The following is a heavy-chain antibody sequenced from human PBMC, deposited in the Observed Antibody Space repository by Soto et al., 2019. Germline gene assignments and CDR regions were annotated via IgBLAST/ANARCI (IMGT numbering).Heavy chain of an antibody. Sequence: QVHLVESGGGVVQPGRSLRLSCAASGFTFSTYGIHWVRQAPGEGLEWVAIISYDGSDKWYVDSVKGRFTVSRDNSKNTLYLQMNSLRPEDTAIYYCGKDINSARDGYHYGADYWGQGTLVTVSS. V-gene: IGHV3-30*18. D-gene: IGHD5-18*01. CDR3: GKDINSARDGYHYGADY. CDR1: GFTFSTYG. CDR2: ISYDGSDK. J-gene: IGHJ4*02.